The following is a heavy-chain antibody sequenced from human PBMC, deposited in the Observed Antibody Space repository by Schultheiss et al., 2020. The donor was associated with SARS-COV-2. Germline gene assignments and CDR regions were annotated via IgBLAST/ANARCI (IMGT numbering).Heavy chain of an antibody. CDR1: GFAFNNYQ. Sequence: GESLKISCAASGFAFNNYQMNWVRQAPGKGLEWVSYISDSDNTLYYADFVKGRFTISRDNTNNSLFLQMNSLRAEDTAVYYCATQRYCPGGVCLWGNDYWGQGTLVTVSS. V-gene: IGHV3-48*03. J-gene: IGHJ4*02. D-gene: IGHD2-8*02. CDR2: ISDSDNTL. CDR3: ATQRYCPGGVCLWGNDY.